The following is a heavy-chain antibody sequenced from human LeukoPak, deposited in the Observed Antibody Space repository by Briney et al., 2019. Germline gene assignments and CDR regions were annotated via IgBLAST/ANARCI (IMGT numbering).Heavy chain of an antibody. J-gene: IGHJ6*02. CDR2: ISNDGTKK. CDR1: GFTFTNYA. V-gene: IGHV3-30-3*02. CDR3: AKNSGYSYYYYGMDV. Sequence: PGGSLRLSCAASGFTFTNYAMHWVRQAPGKGLEWVAVISNDGTKKFYADSVKGRFTISRDNSKNTLYLQMNSLRAEDTAVYYCAKNSGYSYYYYGMDVWGQGTTVTVSS. D-gene: IGHD3-22*01.